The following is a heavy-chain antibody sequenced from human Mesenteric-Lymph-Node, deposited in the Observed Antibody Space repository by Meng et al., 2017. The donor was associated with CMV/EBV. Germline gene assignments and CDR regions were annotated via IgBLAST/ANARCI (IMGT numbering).Heavy chain of an antibody. V-gene: IGHV3-11*01. D-gene: IGHD6-13*01. CDR2: ISSSGSTI. J-gene: IGHJ6*02. Sequence: GESLKISCAASGFTFSDYYMSWIRQAPGKGLEWVSYISSSGSTIYYADSVKGRFTISRDNAKNSLYLQMNSLRAEDTAVYYCARDYRGRAAAGIRYYYGMDVWGQGTTVTVSS. CDR1: GFTFSDYY. CDR3: ARDYRGRAAAGIRYYYGMDV.